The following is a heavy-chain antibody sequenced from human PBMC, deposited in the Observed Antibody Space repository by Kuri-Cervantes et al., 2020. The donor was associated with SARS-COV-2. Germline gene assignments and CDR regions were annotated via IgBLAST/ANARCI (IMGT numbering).Heavy chain of an antibody. V-gene: IGHV4-34*01. CDR3: ASLAVAGTRAFDI. J-gene: IGHJ3*02. D-gene: IGHD6-19*01. Sequence: SETLSLTCAFYGESFSGYYWNWIRQSPGKGLEWIGEVNHRGSTNYNPSLKSRVTISVDTSSKQFSLHLGSVTAADTAVYYCASLAVAGTRAFDIWGQGTMVTVSS. CDR1: GESFSGYY. CDR2: VNHRGST.